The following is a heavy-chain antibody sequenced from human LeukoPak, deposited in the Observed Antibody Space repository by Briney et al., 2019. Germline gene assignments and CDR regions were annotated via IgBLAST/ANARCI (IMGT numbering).Heavy chain of an antibody. CDR2: IYYSGST. D-gene: IGHD3-10*01. J-gene: IGHJ4*02. Sequence: SETLSLTCTVSGGSISSSSYYWGWIRQPPGKGLEWIGSIYYSGSTNYNPSLKSRVTISVDTSKNQFSLKLSSVTAADTAVYYCARAKGGSDNLDYWGQGTLVTVSS. CDR3: ARAKGGSDNLDY. CDR1: GGSISSSSYY. V-gene: IGHV4-39*07.